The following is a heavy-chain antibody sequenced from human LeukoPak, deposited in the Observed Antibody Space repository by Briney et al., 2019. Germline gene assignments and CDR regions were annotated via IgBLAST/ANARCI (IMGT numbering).Heavy chain of an antibody. V-gene: IGHV3-13*05. Sequence: GGSLRLSCAASGFTFSSYDMHWVRQATGKGLEWVSAIGTAGDPYYPGSVKGRFTISRENAKNSLYLQMNSLRAGDTAVYYCARAVVVPAARALFWVYWGQGTLVTVSS. CDR2: IGTAGDP. CDR3: ARAVVVPAARALFWVY. CDR1: GFTFSSYD. D-gene: IGHD2-2*01. J-gene: IGHJ4*02.